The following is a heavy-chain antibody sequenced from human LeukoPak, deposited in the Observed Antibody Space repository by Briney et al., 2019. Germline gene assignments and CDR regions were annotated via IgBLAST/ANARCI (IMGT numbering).Heavy chain of an antibody. D-gene: IGHD3-3*01. CDR2: INSDGGST. Sequence: GSLRLSCAASGFSFSSYWMHWVRQAPGKGLEWVSRINSDGGSTTYADSVKGRSSISRDNAKNTLYLRMSSLRAEDTGVYYCARAVRAHPPADFWGQGTLVTVSS. V-gene: IGHV3-74*01. J-gene: IGHJ4*02. CDR3: ARAVRAHPPADF. CDR1: GFSFSSYW.